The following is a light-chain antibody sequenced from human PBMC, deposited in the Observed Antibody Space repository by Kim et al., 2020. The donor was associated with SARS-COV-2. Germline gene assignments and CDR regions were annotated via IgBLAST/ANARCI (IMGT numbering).Light chain of an antibody. J-gene: IGLJ2*01. CDR2: DTR. Sequence: QAVVTQEPSLTVSPGGTVTLTCGSSTGAVTSGHYPYWFRQKPGQAPRTLIYDTRNKHSWTPARFSGSLLGGKAALTLSGAQPEDEAEYYCLLSYSGARVFGGGTQLTV. CDR3: LLSYSGARV. CDR1: TGAVTSGHY. V-gene: IGLV7-46*01.